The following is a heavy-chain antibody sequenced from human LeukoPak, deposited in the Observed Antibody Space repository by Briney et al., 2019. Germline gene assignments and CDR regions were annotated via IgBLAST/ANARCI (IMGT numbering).Heavy chain of an antibody. CDR3: ARLSAVAIPNWYFDL. CDR2: FYYSGST. CDR1: GGSISSYY. J-gene: IGHJ2*01. D-gene: IGHD2-21*01. Sequence: KSSEPLSLTCSVSGGSISSYYWSWIRQPPGEGLVWIGYFYYSGSTNYNPSLKSRVTISVDTSKNQFSLKLSSVTAADTAVYYCARLSAVAIPNWYFDLWGRGTLVTVSS. V-gene: IGHV4-59*08.